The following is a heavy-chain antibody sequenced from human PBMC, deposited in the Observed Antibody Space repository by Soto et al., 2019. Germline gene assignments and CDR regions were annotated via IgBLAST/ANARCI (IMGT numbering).Heavy chain of an antibody. D-gene: IGHD1-26*01. J-gene: IGHJ6*04. CDR2: ISGSGGRT. Sequence: LILSFAASGFTFSSYAMSWVRQAPGKGLEWVSAISGSGGRTYYADSVKGRFTISRDNSKNTLYLQMNSLRAEDTAVYYCAKDRDYSGYYYGREGWGNGNTVTVSS. CDR3: AKDRDYSGYYYGREG. CDR1: GFTFSSYA. V-gene: IGHV3-23*01.